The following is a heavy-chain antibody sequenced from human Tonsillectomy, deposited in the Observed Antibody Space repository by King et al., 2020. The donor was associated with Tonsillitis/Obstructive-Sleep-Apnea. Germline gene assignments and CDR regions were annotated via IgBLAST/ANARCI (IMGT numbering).Heavy chain of an antibody. D-gene: IGHD4-17*01. J-gene: IGHJ1*01. Sequence: VQLVESGGGLVQPGGSLRLSCAASGFTFSSYAMSWVRQAPGKGLEWVSAISGSGGSTDYTDSVKGRFTISRDNSKDTLYLQGNSLRAEDTAVYYCAKDRASTVTRDYGAQDPLPTVP. CDR2: ISGSGGST. V-gene: IGHV3-23*04. CDR3: AKDRASTVTRDY. CDR1: GFTFSSYA.